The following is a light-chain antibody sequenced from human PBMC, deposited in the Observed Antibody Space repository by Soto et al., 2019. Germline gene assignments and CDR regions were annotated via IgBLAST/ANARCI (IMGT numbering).Light chain of an antibody. CDR3: LQNNSYPRT. CDR2: AAS. J-gene: IGKJ1*01. V-gene: IGKV1-17*01. CDR1: QGIGNG. Sequence: DIQMTQSPSSLSASVGYIVTITCRASQGIGNGLGWFQQKPGRAPKRLMYAASSLESGVPPRFSGSGSGTEFTLTISSLQPEDFATYYCLQNNSYPRTFGKGTKVEIK.